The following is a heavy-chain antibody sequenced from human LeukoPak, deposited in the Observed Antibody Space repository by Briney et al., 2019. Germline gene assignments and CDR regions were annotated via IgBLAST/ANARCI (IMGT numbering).Heavy chain of an antibody. CDR1: GGSIISYY. J-gene: IGHJ4*02. D-gene: IGHD6-19*01. CDR2: NYSSGST. Sequence: KPSETLSLTCTVPGGSIISYYWSWIRQPAGRGLEWIGRNYSSGSTNYNPSLKSRVTISLDKSKNQFSLKLSSVSAADTAVYYCGRGGRSGPDYWGQGTLVTVSS. V-gene: IGHV4-4*07. CDR3: GRGGRSGPDY.